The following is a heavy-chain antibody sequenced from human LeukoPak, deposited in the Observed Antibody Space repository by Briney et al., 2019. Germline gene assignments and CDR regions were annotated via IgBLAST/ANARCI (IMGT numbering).Heavy chain of an antibody. V-gene: IGHV5-51*01. CDR1: GYRFTNYW. Sequence: GESLNISCNGSGYRFTNYWIGWVRQMPRKGLERMGINYPGYSDTRYSPSFQGQVIISADKSISTAYLQWRSLKASNTAMFFCARQGDRSDLDYWGQGTPVTVSS. CDR2: NYPGYSDT. CDR3: ARQGDRSDLDY. J-gene: IGHJ4*02. D-gene: IGHD3-22*01.